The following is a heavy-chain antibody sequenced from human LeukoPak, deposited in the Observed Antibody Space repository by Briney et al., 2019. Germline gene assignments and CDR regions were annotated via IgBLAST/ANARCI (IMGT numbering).Heavy chain of an antibody. J-gene: IGHJ4*02. V-gene: IGHV3-9*01. CDR1: GFTFSSYA. CDR3: AKDGGPMVRGSLFDY. D-gene: IGHD3-10*01. CDR2: ISWNSGSI. Sequence: PGGSLRLSCAASGFTFSSYAMHWVRQAPGKGLEWVSGISWNSGSIGYADSVKGRFTTSRDNAKNSLYLQMNSLRAEDTALYYCAKDGGPMVRGSLFDYWGQGTLVTVSS.